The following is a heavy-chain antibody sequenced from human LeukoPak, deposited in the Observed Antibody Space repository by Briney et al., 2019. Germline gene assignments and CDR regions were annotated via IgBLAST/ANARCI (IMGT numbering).Heavy chain of an antibody. CDR1: GGSISSYY. J-gene: IGHJ5*02. D-gene: IGHD2-2*02. V-gene: IGHV4-4*09. CDR3: ARHSPYCSSTSCYISLPVLDP. Sequence: SETLSLTCTVSGGSISSYYWSWIRQPPGKGLDWIGYIYTSGSTNYNPSLKSRVTISVDTSKNQFSLKLSSVTAADTAVYYCARHSPYCSSTSCYISLPVLDPWGQGTLVTVSS. CDR2: IYTSGST.